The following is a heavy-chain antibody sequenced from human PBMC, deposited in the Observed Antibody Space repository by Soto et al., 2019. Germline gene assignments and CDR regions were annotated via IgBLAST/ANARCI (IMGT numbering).Heavy chain of an antibody. CDR2: IYYSGST. V-gene: IGHV4-30-4*01. D-gene: IGHD4-17*01. J-gene: IGHJ3*01. Sequence: SETLSLTCTVSGRSISSVNYYWSWIRQPPGKGLEWIGYIYYSGSTYYNPSLRSRVTISVDTSKNQFSLKLSSVTAADTAVYYCARYGRAFDFLGRGTMVTV. CDR3: ARYGRAFDF. CDR1: GRSISSVNYY.